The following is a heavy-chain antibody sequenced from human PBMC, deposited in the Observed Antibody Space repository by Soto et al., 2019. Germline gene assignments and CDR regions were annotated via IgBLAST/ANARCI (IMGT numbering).Heavy chain of an antibody. J-gene: IGHJ5*02. Sequence: QVQLQESGPGLVKPSETLSLTCTVSGGSISSYYWSWIRQPPGKGLEWIGYIYYSGSTNYNPSLKSRVTISVDTSKNQFSLKLSSVTAADTAVYYCASIVVVPAAIGPLGWFDPWGQGTLVTVSS. CDR1: GGSISSYY. CDR3: ASIVVVPAAIGPLGWFDP. D-gene: IGHD2-2*01. V-gene: IGHV4-59*01. CDR2: IYYSGST.